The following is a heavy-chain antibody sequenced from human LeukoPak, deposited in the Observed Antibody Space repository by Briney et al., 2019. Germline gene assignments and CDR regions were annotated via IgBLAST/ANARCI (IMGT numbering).Heavy chain of an antibody. V-gene: IGHV4-61*02. J-gene: IGHJ5*02. CDR1: GGSISSGSYY. CDR2: TYTSGST. CDR3: ARDVPIRFDP. Sequence: SETLSLTCTVSGGSISSGSYYWSWIRQPAGKGLEWIGRTYTSGSTNYNPSLKSRVTISVDTSKNQFSLKLSSVTAADTAVYYCARDVPIRFDPWGQGTLVTVSS.